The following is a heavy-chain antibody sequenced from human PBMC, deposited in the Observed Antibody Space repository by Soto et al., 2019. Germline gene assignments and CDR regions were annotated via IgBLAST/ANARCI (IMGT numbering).Heavy chain of an antibody. D-gene: IGHD4-17*01. J-gene: IGHJ5*02. CDR1: GGSISSGGYS. V-gene: IGHV4-30-2*01. Sequence: SETLSLTCAVSGGSISSGGYSWSWIRQPPGKGLEWIGYIYHSGSTYYNPSLKSRVTISVDGSKNQFSLKLSSVTAADTAVYYCAREIGRSPNWFDPWGQGTLVTVSS. CDR2: IYHSGST. CDR3: AREIGRSPNWFDP.